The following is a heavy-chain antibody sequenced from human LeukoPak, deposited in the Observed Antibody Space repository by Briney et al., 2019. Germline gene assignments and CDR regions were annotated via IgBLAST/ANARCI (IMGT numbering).Heavy chain of an antibody. V-gene: IGHV4-34*01. CDR2: INHSGST. J-gene: IGHJ6*02. D-gene: IGHD2-2*01. CDR1: GGSFSGYY. Sequence: PSETLSLTCAVCGGSFSGYYWSWIRQPPGKGLEWIGEINHSGSTNYNPSLKSRVTISVDTSKNQFSLKLSSVTAADTAVYYCARLYCSSTSCYARLYYYYGMDVWGQGTTVTVSS. CDR3: ARLYCSSTSCYARLYYYYGMDV.